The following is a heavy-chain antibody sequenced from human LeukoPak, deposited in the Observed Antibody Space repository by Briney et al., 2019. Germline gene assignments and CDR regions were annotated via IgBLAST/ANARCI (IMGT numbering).Heavy chain of an antibody. CDR2: INSDGGST. J-gene: IGHJ4*02. D-gene: IGHD3-10*01. V-gene: IGHV3-74*01. Sequence: GGSLRLSCAASGFTFSSYWMHWVRQAPGKGLVWVSRINSDGGSTSYADSVKGRFTISRDNAKNTLYLQMNNLGAEDTAVYYCARGSYVSGSYYYDYWGQGTLVTVSS. CDR3: ARGSYVSGSYYYDY. CDR1: GFTFSSYW.